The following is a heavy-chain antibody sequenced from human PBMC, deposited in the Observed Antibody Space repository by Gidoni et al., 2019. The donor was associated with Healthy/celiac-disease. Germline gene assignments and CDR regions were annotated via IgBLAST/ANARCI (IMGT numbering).Heavy chain of an antibody. CDR1: GFTFDDYA. D-gene: IGHD1-26*01. V-gene: IGHV3-9*01. J-gene: IGHJ2*01. CDR3: AKGGSYYSSYWYFDL. Sequence: EVQLVESGGGLVPPGRSLRLSCAASGFTFDDYAMHWVRQAPGKGLEWVSGISWNSGSIGYADSVKGRFTISRDNAKNSLYLQMNSLRAEDTALYYCAKGGSYYSSYWYFDLWGRGTLVTVSS. CDR2: ISWNSGSI.